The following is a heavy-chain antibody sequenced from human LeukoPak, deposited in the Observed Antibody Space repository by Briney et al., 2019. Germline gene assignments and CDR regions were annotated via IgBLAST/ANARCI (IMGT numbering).Heavy chain of an antibody. CDR2: IIPILGIA. CDR1: GGTFSSYA. CDR3: ARGHSSGWYLTDY. V-gene: IGHV1-69*04. Sequence: SVKVSCKASGGTFSSYAISWVRQAPGQGLEWMGRIIPILGIANYAQKFQGRVTITADKSTSTAYMELSSLRSEDTAVYYCARGHSSGWYLTDYWGQGTLVTVSS. D-gene: IGHD6-19*01. J-gene: IGHJ4*02.